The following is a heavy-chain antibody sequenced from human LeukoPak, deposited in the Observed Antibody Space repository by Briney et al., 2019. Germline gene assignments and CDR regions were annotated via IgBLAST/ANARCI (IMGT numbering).Heavy chain of an antibody. CDR3: ARDRGHDFWSGYLIDY. V-gene: IGHV3-33*01. CDR2: IWYDGSNK. J-gene: IGHJ4*02. Sequence: GGSLRLSCAASGFTFSSYGMHWVRQAPGKGLEWVAVIWYDGSNKYYADPVKGRFTISRDNSKNTLYLQMNSLRAEDTAVYYCARDRGHDFWSGYLIDYWGQGTLVTVSS. D-gene: IGHD3-3*01. CDR1: GFTFSSYG.